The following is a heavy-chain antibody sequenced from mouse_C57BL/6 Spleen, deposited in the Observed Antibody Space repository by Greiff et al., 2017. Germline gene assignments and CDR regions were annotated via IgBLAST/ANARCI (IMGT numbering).Heavy chain of an antibody. J-gene: IGHJ2*01. CDR3: ARNYGSSYYFDY. D-gene: IGHD1-1*01. CDR2: IYPGSGNT. V-gene: IGHV1-66*01. Sequence: VQLQQSGPELVKPGASVKISCKASGYSFTSYYIHWVKQRPGQGLEWIGWIYPGSGNTKYNGKFKGKATLTADPSSSTAYMQLSSLTSEDSAVYYCARNYGSSYYFDYWGQGTTLTVSS. CDR1: GYSFTSYY.